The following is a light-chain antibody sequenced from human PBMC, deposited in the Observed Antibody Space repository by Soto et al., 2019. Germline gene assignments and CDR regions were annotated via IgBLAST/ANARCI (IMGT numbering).Light chain of an antibody. V-gene: IGKV3-15*01. J-gene: IGKJ2*01. CDR2: DAS. Sequence: EIVMTQSPTTVSVSPGERATLSCRASQSVSSKLAWYQQKPGQPPRLLFFDASARATGVPDRFRGSGSGTEFILPTSGLQSEDFAVYYCQQYNDWPPYTFGQGTKLEMK. CDR1: QSVSSK. CDR3: QQYNDWPPYT.